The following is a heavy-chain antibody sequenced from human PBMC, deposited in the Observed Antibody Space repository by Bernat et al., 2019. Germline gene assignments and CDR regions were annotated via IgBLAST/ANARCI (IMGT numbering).Heavy chain of an antibody. V-gene: IGHV3-9*01. CDR1: GFTFDDYA. CDR2: ISWNSGSI. CDR3: AKDTGDRSPFDY. D-gene: IGHD2-21*02. Sequence: EVQLVESGGGLVQPGRSLRLSCAASGFTFDDYAMHWVRQAPGKGLEWVSGISWNSGSIGYADSVKGRFTISRDNAKNSLYLQMNSLRAEDTALYYCAKDTGDRSPFDYWGQGTLVTVSS. J-gene: IGHJ4*02.